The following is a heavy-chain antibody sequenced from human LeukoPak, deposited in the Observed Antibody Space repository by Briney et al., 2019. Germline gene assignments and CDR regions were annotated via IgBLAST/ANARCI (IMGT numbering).Heavy chain of an antibody. Sequence: GESLKISCKGSGYSFTSYWIGWVRQMPGKGLEWMGIIYPGDSDTRYSPSFQGQVTISADKSISTAYLQWSGLKASDTAMYYRARRMNMVFDAFDIWGQGTMVTVSS. J-gene: IGHJ3*02. V-gene: IGHV5-51*01. D-gene: IGHD4/OR15-4a*01. CDR2: IYPGDSDT. CDR1: GYSFTSYW. CDR3: ARRMNMVFDAFDI.